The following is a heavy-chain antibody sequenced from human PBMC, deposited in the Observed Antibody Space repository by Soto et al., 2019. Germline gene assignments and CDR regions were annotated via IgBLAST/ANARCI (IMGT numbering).Heavy chain of an antibody. D-gene: IGHD5-18*01. V-gene: IGHV3-74*01. CDR2: INSDGSST. CDR3: VRGYSYGSYPYYYYGMDV. Sequence: EVQLVESGGGLVQPGGSLRLSCAASGFTLSNFWMHWVRQAPGKGLVWVSRINSDGSSTNYAESVKGRSTISRDNAKNTLYLQMISLRAEDTAVYYCVRGYSYGSYPYYYYGMDVWGQGTTVTVSS. CDR1: GFTLSNFW. J-gene: IGHJ6*02.